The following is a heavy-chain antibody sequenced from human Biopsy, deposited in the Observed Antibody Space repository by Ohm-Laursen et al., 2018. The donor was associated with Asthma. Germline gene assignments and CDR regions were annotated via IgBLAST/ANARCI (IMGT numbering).Heavy chain of an antibody. D-gene: IGHD3-3*01. CDR2: ISSDGSQK. CDR3: ARDVMEWYLPAFDF. V-gene: IGHV3-30*03. Sequence: SLRLSCSASGFTFSDYGLHWVRQAPGKGLEWVALISSDGSQKYNADSVNGRFTVSRDDSKNTLYLQMNSLRPDDTAVYYCARDVMEWYLPAFDFWGQGTLVTVSP. J-gene: IGHJ4*02. CDR1: GFTFSDYG.